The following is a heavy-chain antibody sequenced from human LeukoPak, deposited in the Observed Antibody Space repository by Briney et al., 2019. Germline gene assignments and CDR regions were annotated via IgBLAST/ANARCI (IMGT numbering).Heavy chain of an antibody. CDR1: GYRFTSFW. CDR3: ARLQRTVVVPWTAFDP. V-gene: IGHV5-51*01. Sequence: GESLKISCKGSGYRFTSFWIGWARQMPGKGLEWLGIIYPGASATRYSLSFRAQVTFSADKSIRSAYLQWSSLTPSHPHMSTWARLQRTVVVPWTAFDPWGQGTLVTVSS. J-gene: IGHJ5*02. D-gene: IGHD2-2*01. CDR2: IYPGASAT.